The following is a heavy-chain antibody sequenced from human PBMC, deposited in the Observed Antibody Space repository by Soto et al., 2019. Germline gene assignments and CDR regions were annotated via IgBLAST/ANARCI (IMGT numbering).Heavy chain of an antibody. V-gene: IGHV4-61*01. CDR3: ARGKDYVWGT. Sequence: PSETLSLTCTVSGGSVSSGSYYWSWIRQPPGKGLEWIGYIYYSGSTNYNPSLKSRVTISVDTSKNQFSLKLSSVTAADTAVYYCARGKDYVWGTLGQGKLVTVSS. J-gene: IGHJ5*02. D-gene: IGHD3-16*01. CDR1: GGSVSSGSYY. CDR2: IYYSGST.